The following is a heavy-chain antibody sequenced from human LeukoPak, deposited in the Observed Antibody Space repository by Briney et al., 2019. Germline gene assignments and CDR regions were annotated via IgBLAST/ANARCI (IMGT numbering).Heavy chain of an antibody. Sequence: GASVKVSCKASGYTFTSYYMHWVRQAPGQGLEWMGIINPSGGSTSYAQKFQGRVTMTRDMSTSTVYMELSSLRSDDTAVYYCARVKRGSIAVTTGFGGWFDPWGQGTLVTVSS. CDR3: ARVKRGSIAVTTGFGGWFDP. J-gene: IGHJ5*02. CDR2: INPSGGST. V-gene: IGHV1-46*01. CDR1: GYTFTSYY. D-gene: IGHD4-17*01.